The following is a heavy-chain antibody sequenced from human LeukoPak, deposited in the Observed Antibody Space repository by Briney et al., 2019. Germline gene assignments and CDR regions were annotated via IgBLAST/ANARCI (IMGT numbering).Heavy chain of an antibody. J-gene: IGHJ4*02. Sequence: SETLSLTCTVSGGSVSSGGYYWSWIRQPPGKGLEWIGYIYYSGSTNYNPSLKSRVTISVDTSKNQFSLKLSSVTAADTAVYYCARAGHYYDILTGYYGLDYWGQGTLVTVSS. CDR1: GGSVSSGGYY. V-gene: IGHV4-61*08. CDR3: ARAGHYYDILTGYYGLDY. D-gene: IGHD3-9*01. CDR2: IYYSGST.